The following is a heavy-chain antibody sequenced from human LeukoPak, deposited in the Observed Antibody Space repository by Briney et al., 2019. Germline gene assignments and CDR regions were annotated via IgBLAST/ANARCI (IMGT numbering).Heavy chain of an antibody. J-gene: IGHJ5*02. CDR2: INSDGSST. Sequence: GGSLRLSCAASGFTFSSYWTHWVRQAPGKGLVWVSRINSDGSSTSYADSVKGRFTISRDNAKNTLYLQMNSLRAEDTAVYYCAREDSYVQEDWFDPWGQGTLVTVSS. CDR1: GFTFSSYW. CDR3: AREDSYVQEDWFDP. D-gene: IGHD3-16*01. V-gene: IGHV3-74*01.